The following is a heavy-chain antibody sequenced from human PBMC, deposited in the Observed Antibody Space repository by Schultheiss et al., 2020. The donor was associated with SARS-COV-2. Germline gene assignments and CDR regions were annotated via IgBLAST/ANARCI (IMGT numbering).Heavy chain of an antibody. CDR1: GFTFSGSA. Sequence: GGSLRLSCAASGFTFSGSAMHWVRQASGKGLEWVSSISSSSSYIYYADSVKGRFTISRDNAKNSLYLQMNSLRAEDTAVYYCARDSPWLRTYYYYGMDVWGQGTTVTVSS. CDR3: ARDSPWLRTYYYYGMDV. CDR2: ISSSSSYI. J-gene: IGHJ6*02. V-gene: IGHV3-21*01. D-gene: IGHD5-12*01.